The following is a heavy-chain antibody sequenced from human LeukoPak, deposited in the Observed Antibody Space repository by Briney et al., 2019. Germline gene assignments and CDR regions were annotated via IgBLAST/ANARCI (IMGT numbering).Heavy chain of an antibody. Sequence: GGSLRLSCAASGFTFSSYAMSWVRQAPGKGLEWVSLFSDSAGGTYYADSVKDRFTISRDNSKNTLYLQMNSLRVEDTAIYYCAKQLHSSAWDYFDYWGQGTLVTVSS. CDR3: AKQLHSSAWDYFDY. J-gene: IGHJ4*02. V-gene: IGHV3-23*01. CDR1: GFTFSSYA. CDR2: FSDSAGGT. D-gene: IGHD6-19*01.